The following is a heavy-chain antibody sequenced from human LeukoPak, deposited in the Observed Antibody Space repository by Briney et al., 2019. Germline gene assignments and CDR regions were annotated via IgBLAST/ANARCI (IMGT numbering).Heavy chain of an antibody. J-gene: IGHJ5*02. Sequence: GGSLRLSCVASGFTFSSYWMHWVRHAPGKGLVWVSRMDSDGSTTNYADSVKGRFTISRDNAKNTLYLQMNSLRAEDTAVYYCAKDLRLAGSSPNWFDPWGQGTLVTVSS. CDR1: GFTFSSYW. CDR2: MDSDGSTT. V-gene: IGHV3-74*01. D-gene: IGHD6-13*01. CDR3: AKDLRLAGSSPNWFDP.